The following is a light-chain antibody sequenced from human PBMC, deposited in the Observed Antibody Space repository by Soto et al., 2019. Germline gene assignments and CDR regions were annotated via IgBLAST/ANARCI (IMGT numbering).Light chain of an antibody. Sequence: QSALTQPASVSGSPGQSITISCTGSSSDVGGYNYVSWYQQHPGKAPKLMIYDVSNRPSGVSNRFSGSKSGNTASRTISGLQAEDEADYYCSSYTSSTTSYVFGTGTKLTVL. CDR3: SSYTSSTTSYV. V-gene: IGLV2-14*01. J-gene: IGLJ1*01. CDR1: SSDVGGYNY. CDR2: DVS.